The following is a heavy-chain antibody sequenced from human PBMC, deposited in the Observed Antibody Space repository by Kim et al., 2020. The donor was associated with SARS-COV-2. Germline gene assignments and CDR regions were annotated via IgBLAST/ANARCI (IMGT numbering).Heavy chain of an antibody. CDR2: IWYDGSNK. Sequence: GGSLRLSCAASGFTFSSYGMHWVRQAPGKGLEWVAVIWYDGSNKYYADSVKGRFTISRDNSKNTLYLQMNSLRAEDTAVYYCARDFRITMVRGVIMPSYYYYGMDVWGQGTTVTVSS. J-gene: IGHJ6*02. CDR1: GFTFSSYG. D-gene: IGHD3-10*01. CDR3: ARDFRITMVRGVIMPSYYYYGMDV. V-gene: IGHV3-33*01.